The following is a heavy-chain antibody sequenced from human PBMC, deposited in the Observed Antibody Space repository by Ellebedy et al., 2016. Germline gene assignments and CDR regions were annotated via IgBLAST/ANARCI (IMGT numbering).Heavy chain of an antibody. V-gene: IGHV1-69*13. CDR2: IIPIFGAP. CDR1: GGTFSTYA. Sequence: SVKVSXKTSGGTFSTYAISWVRQAPGQGLEWMGGIIPIFGAPHYAQKFQGRVTFTADESTGTAYMEVTRLTSEDTAVYYCARGSYYDFSDGYFALDYWGQGTLVTVSS. CDR3: ARGSYYDFSDGYFALDY. J-gene: IGHJ4*02. D-gene: IGHD3/OR15-3a*01.